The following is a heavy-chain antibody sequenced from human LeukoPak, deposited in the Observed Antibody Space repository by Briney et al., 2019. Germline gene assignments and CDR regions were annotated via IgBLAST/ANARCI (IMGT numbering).Heavy chain of an antibody. D-gene: IGHD2-15*01. V-gene: IGHV3-23*01. CDR3: AKDRFTYCSGGSCFSGGDY. Sequence: GGSLRLSCAASGFIFSTYAMNWVRQIPGKGLEWVSAISGSGGSTYYADSAKGRFTISRDNSKNTLYLQMNSLRADDTAVYYCAKDRFTYCSGGSCFSGGDYWGQGTLVTVSS. CDR1: GFIFSTYA. CDR2: ISGSGGST. J-gene: IGHJ4*02.